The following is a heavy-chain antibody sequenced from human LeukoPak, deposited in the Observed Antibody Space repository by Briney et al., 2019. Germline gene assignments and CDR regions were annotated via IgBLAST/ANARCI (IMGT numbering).Heavy chain of an antibody. CDR3: ASVDSSGYYSDY. V-gene: IGHV4-34*01. D-gene: IGHD3-22*01. CDR1: GGSFSGYY. CDR2: INHSGST. J-gene: IGHJ4*02. Sequence: SETLSLTCAVYGGSFSGYYWSWIRQPPGKGLEWIGEINHSGSTNYNPSLKSRVTISVDTSKNQFSLKLSSVTAADTAVYYRASVDSSGYYSDYWGQGTLVTVSS.